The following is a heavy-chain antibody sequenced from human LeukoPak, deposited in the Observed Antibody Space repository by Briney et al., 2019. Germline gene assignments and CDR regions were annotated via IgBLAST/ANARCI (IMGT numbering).Heavy chain of an antibody. CDR2: ISRLSSTI. J-gene: IGHJ4*02. V-gene: IGHV3-48*01. CDR3: ARHRDSSGTDY. D-gene: IGHD3-22*01. CDR1: GFTFSSYD. Sequence: PGGSLRLSCAASGFTFSSYDMNWVRQAPGKGLGWVSYISRLSSTIYSADSVKGRFTISRDNAKNSLFLQMNSLRAEDTAVYYCARHRDSSGTDYWGQGTLVTVSS.